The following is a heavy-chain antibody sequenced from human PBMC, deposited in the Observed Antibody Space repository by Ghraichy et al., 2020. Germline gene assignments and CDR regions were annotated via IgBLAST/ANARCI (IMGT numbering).Heavy chain of an antibody. CDR1: GFTFSSYA. CDR3: AKDAYYYGSGESSWFDP. D-gene: IGHD3-10*01. J-gene: IGHJ5*02. Sequence: GGSLRLSCAASGFTFSSYAMSWVRQAPGKGLEWVSAISGSGGSTYYADSVKGRFTISRDNSKNTLDLQMNSLRAEDTAVYYCAKDAYYYGSGESSWFDPWCQGTLVTVSS. CDR2: ISGSGGST. V-gene: IGHV3-23*01.